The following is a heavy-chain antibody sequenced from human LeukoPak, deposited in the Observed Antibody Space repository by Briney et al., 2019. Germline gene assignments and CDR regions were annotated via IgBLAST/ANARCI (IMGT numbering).Heavy chain of an antibody. J-gene: IGHJ4*02. CDR2: MRYDRVNE. Sequence: GGSLRLSCAASGFIFSNHGMHWVRQAPGKGLEWVSFMRYDRVNEYYPDSVKGRFHISRDNSKNTLYLQMNSLRVEDTAVYYCANDIATKRWLRPDPSFDYWGQGTLVTVSS. V-gene: IGHV3-30*02. CDR1: GFIFSNHG. D-gene: IGHD5-12*01. CDR3: ANDIATKRWLRPDPSFDY.